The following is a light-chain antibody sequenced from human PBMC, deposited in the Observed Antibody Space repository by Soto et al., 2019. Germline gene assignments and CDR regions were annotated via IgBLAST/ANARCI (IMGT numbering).Light chain of an antibody. CDR3: QQSYSTPPRLT. Sequence: DIQMTQSPASLSASVGDRVTITCRASQSISKNLNWYQQKPGKAPKLLIYAASYLQSGGPSRFSGSGSGTDFTLTISSLQAEDLATYYCQQSYSTPPRLTFGPGTKVEI. CDR1: QSISKN. J-gene: IGKJ3*01. V-gene: IGKV1-39*01. CDR2: AAS.